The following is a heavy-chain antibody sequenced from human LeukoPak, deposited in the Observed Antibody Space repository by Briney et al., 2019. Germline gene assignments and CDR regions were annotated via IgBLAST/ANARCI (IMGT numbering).Heavy chain of an antibody. CDR1: GGSFSGYY. J-gene: IGHJ6*03. CDR2: INHSGST. CDR3: ARDLYNWNLIYYYYYMDV. Sequence: SETLSLTCAVYGGSFSGYYWSWIRQPPGKGLEWIGEINHSGSTNYNPSLKSRVTISVDTSKNQFSLKLSSVTAAYTAVYYCARDLYNWNLIYYYYYMDVWGKGTTVTISS. V-gene: IGHV4-34*01. D-gene: IGHD1-1*01.